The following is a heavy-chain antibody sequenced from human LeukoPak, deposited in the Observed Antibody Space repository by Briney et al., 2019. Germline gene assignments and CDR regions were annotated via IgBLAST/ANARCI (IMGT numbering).Heavy chain of an antibody. Sequence: PGGSLRLSCAASGFTFSSYAMSWVRQAPGKGLEWVSAISGSGGSTYYADSVKGRFTISRDNSKNTLYLQMNSLRAEDTAAYYCAKTTLRWELLQGYYFDYWGHGTLVTVSS. V-gene: IGHV3-23*01. CDR1: GFTFSSYA. CDR2: ISGSGGST. J-gene: IGHJ4*01. D-gene: IGHD1-26*01. CDR3: AKTTLRWELLQGYYFDY.